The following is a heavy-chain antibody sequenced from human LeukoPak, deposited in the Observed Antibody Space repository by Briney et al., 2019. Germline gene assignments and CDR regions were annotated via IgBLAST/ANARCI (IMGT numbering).Heavy chain of an antibody. CDR1: GGSISSGSYY. CDR3: ARRRRNDYVWGSYRYLEYFDY. V-gene: IGHV4-39*07. D-gene: IGHD3-16*02. J-gene: IGHJ4*02. Sequence: SETLSLTCTVSGGSISSGSYYWSWIRQPPGKGLEWIGEINHSGSTNYNPSLKSRVTISVDTSKNQFSLKLSSVTAADTAVYYCARRRRNDYVWGSYRYLEYFDYWGQGTLVTVSS. CDR2: INHSGST.